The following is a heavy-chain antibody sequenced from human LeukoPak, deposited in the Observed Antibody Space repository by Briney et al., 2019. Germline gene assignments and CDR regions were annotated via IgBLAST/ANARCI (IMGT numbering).Heavy chain of an antibody. CDR1: GDSVSSNSAA. CDR2: TYYRSKWYN. D-gene: IGHD2-15*01. V-gene: IGHV6-1*01. CDR3: ARDGPVKSGGRYAYYFDY. J-gene: IGHJ4*02. Sequence: SQTLSLTCAISGDSVSSNSAAWNWIWQSPSRGLEWLGRTYYRSKWYNDYAVSVKSRITINPDTSKNQFSLQLNSVTPEDTAVYYCARDGPVKSGGRYAYYFDYWGQGTLVTVSS.